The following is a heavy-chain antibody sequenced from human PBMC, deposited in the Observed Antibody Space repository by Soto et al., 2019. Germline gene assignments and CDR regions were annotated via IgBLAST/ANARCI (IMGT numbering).Heavy chain of an antibody. CDR1: GGTFSSYA. Sequence: QVQLVQSGAEVKKPGSSVKVSCKASGGTFSSYAISWVRQAPGQGLEWMGGIIPIFGTANYAQKFQGRVTITXXEXTXXAYMELSSLRSEDTAVYYCARAYCGGDCPPYYFDYWGQGTLVTVSS. D-gene: IGHD2-21*02. CDR2: IIPIFGTA. CDR3: ARAYCGGDCPPYYFDY. V-gene: IGHV1-69*05. J-gene: IGHJ4*02.